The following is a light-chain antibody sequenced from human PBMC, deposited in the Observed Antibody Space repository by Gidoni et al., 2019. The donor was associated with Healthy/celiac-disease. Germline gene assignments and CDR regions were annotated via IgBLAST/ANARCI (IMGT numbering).Light chain of an antibody. CDR1: QSVLYAANNKNY. Sequence: DIVMTQSPDSLAVSLGARATINCKSSQSVLYAANNKNYLAWYQQRPGQPPKLLIYWASIRESGVPDRLSGSGSGTDFTLTISSLQAEDVAVYYCQQYYSTLLTFGGGTKVEIK. V-gene: IGKV4-1*01. CDR3: QQYYSTLLT. J-gene: IGKJ4*01. CDR2: WAS.